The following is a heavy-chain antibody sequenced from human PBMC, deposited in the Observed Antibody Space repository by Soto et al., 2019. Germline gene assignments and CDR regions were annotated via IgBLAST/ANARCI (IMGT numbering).Heavy chain of an antibody. Sequence: QVQLVQSGAEVKKPGSSVKVSCKASGGTFSSYAISWVRQAPGQGLEWMGGIIPIFGTANYAQKFQGRVTITADKSTSTAYMELSSLRSEDTSVYSCARDLSRAYYDILTGSPRMGVWGQGTTVTVSS. V-gene: IGHV1-69*06. CDR2: IIPIFGTA. CDR3: ARDLSRAYYDILTGSPRMGV. J-gene: IGHJ6*02. D-gene: IGHD3-9*01. CDR1: GGTFSSYA.